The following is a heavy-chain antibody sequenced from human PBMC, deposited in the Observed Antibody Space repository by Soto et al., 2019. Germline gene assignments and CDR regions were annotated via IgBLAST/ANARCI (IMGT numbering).Heavy chain of an antibody. CDR1: GFTFSNAW. CDR2: IKSKTDGGTT. D-gene: IGHD6-19*01. J-gene: IGHJ4*02. V-gene: IGHV3-15*07. Sequence: KPGGSLRLSCAASGFTFSNAWMNWVRQAPGKGLEWVGRIKSKTDGGTTDYAAPVKGRFTISRDDSKNTLYLQMNSLKTEDTAVYYCTTDLRGGSGWYKVYWGQGTLVTVSS. CDR3: TTDLRGGSGWYKVY.